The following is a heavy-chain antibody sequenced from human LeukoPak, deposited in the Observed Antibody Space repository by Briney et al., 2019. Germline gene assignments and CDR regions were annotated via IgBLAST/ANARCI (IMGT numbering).Heavy chain of an antibody. D-gene: IGHD3-16*01. CDR3: ARDPVGGSAIFDY. CDR1: GDSFSSNSAA. Sequence: SQTLSLTCAISGDSFSSNSAAWNWIRQSPSRGLEWLGRTYYRSKWYYDYAVAVKSRISINPDTSKNQFSLQLSSVTPEDTAVYYCARDPVGGSAIFDYWGQGTLVTVSS. J-gene: IGHJ4*02. V-gene: IGHV6-1*01. CDR2: TYYRSKWYY.